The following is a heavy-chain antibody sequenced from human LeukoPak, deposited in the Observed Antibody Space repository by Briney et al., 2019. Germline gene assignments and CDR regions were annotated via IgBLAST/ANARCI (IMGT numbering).Heavy chain of an antibody. CDR2: ISYSGST. V-gene: IGHV4-59*01. CDR1: GGSMNPYY. Sequence: SETLSLTCSVSGGSMNPYYWSWIRQPPGKGLEWIAYISYSGSTKYNPSLKSRAIISVDTSKNYFSLKLSSVTAADMAVYYCARGGYYYMDVWGKGTTVTVSS. CDR3: ARGGYYYMDV. J-gene: IGHJ6*03.